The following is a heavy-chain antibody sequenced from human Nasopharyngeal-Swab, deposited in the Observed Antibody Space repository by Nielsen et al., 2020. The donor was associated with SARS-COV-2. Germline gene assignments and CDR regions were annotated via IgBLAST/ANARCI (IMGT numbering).Heavy chain of an antibody. J-gene: IGHJ4*02. Sequence: PGNGLEWVSYISSSGSTIYYADSVKGRFTISRDNAKNSLYLQMNSLRAEDTAVYYCARDAVGARGYWGQGTLVTVSS. V-gene: IGHV3-11*01. CDR3: ARDAVGARGY. D-gene: IGHD1-26*01. CDR2: ISSSGSTI.